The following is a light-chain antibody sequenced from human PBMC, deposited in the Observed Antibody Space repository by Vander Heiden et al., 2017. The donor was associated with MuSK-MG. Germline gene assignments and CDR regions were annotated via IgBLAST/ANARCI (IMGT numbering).Light chain of an antibody. J-gene: IGKJ1*01. V-gene: IGKV2-28*01. CDR2: SGS. CDR1: QSLLHSNGYNY. Sequence: DIVMTQSPLSLPVTPGEPASISCRSSQSLLHSNGYNYVDWYMQKPGQSPQLLIYSGSNRASGVPARFSGSGSGTDFTLKISRVEAEDVGVYYCRQALQTPRTFGQGTMVEIK. CDR3: RQALQTPRT.